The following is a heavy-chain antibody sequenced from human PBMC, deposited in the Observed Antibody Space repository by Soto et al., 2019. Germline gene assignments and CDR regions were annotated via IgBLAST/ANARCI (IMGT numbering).Heavy chain of an antibody. CDR1: GFTFNYYW. CDR3: ARDRSDQYQLLDGWFDP. CDR2: IHSDGSTT. D-gene: IGHD2-2*01. V-gene: IGHV3-74*01. Sequence: GGSLRLSCAASGFTFNYYWMHWVRQAPGQGLVWVSHIHSDGSTTTYADSVKGRFTISRDNAKNTLYLQMNSLRAEDTAVYYCARDRSDQYQLLDGWFDPWGQGTLVTVSS. J-gene: IGHJ5*02.